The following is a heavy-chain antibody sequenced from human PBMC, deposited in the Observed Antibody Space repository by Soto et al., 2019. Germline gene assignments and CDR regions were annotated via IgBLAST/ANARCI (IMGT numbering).Heavy chain of an antibody. J-gene: IGHJ4*02. D-gene: IGHD6-13*01. CDR2: INQSGST. CDR3: ARCQEKSSWSDY. CDR1: GGSFSGYY. V-gene: IGHV4-34*01. Sequence: QVQLQQWGAGLLKPSETLSLTCAVYGGSFSGYYWSWIRQPPGKGLEWIGEINQSGSTNYNPSLNSRVTISVDTSKNQFSLKLSSVTAADTAVYYCARCQEKSSWSDYWGQGTLVTVSS.